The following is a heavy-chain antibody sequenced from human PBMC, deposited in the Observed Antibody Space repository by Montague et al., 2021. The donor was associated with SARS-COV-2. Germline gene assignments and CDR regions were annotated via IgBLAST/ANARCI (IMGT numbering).Heavy chain of an antibody. CDR2: IYYSGST. D-gene: IGHD3-22*01. Sequence: SETLSLTCTVSGGSISSSSYYRGWIRQPPGKGLEWIGSIYYSGSTYYNPSLKSRVTISVDTSKNQFSLKLSSVTAADTAVYYCARQEYYYDSGGYGRMDWFDPWGQGTLVTVSS. CDR1: GGSISSSSYY. CDR3: ARQEYYYDSGGYGRMDWFDP. J-gene: IGHJ5*02. V-gene: IGHV4-39*01.